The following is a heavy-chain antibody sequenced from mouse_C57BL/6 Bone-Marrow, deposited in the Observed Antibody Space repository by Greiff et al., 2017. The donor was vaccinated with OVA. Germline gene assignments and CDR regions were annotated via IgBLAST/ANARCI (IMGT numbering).Heavy chain of an antibody. Sequence: QVQLQQSGAELARPGASVKMSCKASGYTFTSYTMHWVKQRPGQGLEWIGYINPSSGYTKYNQKFQDKATLTADKSSSTAYMQLSSLTSEDSAVYCCARWGYYGSQVWAWFAYWGQGTLVTVSA. J-gene: IGHJ3*01. CDR1: GYTFTSYT. V-gene: IGHV1-4*01. CDR3: ARWGYYGSQVWAWFAY. CDR2: INPSSGYT. D-gene: IGHD1-1*01.